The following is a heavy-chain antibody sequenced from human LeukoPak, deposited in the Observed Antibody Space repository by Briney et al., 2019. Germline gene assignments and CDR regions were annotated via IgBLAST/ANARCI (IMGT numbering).Heavy chain of an antibody. Sequence: GGSLRLSCAASGFTFSSYAMSWVRQAPGKGLEWVSAISGSGGSTYYADSVKGRFTISRDNSKNTLYLQMNSLRAEDTAVYYCAKDPSEWLRPSTVTTFFWFWGQGTLVTVSS. CDR1: GFTFSSYA. CDR2: ISGSGGST. V-gene: IGHV3-23*01. D-gene: IGHD4-17*01. CDR3: AKDPSEWLRPSTVTTFFWF. J-gene: IGHJ4*02.